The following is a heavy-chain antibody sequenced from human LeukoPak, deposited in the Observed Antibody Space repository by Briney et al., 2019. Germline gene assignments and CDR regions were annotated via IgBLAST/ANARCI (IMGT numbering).Heavy chain of an antibody. CDR3: ARENLAYCGGDCLENWFDP. Sequence: TSETLSLTCTVSGGSISSSSYYWSWIRQPPGKGLEWIGYIYYSGSTNYNPSLKSRVTISVDTSKNQFSLKLSSVTAADTAVYYCARENLAYCGGDCLENWFDPWGQGTLVTVSS. J-gene: IGHJ5*02. CDR1: GGSISSSSYY. D-gene: IGHD2-21*02. V-gene: IGHV4-61*01. CDR2: IYYSGST.